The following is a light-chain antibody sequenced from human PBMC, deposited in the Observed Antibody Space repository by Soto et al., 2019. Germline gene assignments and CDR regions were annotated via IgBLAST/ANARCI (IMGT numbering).Light chain of an antibody. CDR3: MQSTQLPPT. J-gene: IGKJ5*01. CDR2: EVS. CDR1: QSLLHITGETF. V-gene: IGKV2D-29*02. Sequence: DVVMTQTPLSLSVAPGQPASISCKSSQSLLHITGETFLFWYLXKQGQSPQLXIYEVSTRVSGVPDRFSGSGSGTDLTLEISRVETDDVGIYDGMQSTQLPPTFGQGTRLEIK.